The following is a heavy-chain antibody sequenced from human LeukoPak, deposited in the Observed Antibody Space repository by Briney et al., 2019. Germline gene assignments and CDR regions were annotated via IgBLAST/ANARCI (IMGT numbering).Heavy chain of an antibody. D-gene: IGHD6-19*01. CDR2: ISYSSSHI. V-gene: IGHV3-21*01. CDR1: GFIFSDYS. Sequence: GGSLRLSCAASGFIFSDYSTHWVRQAPGKGLEWVSSISYSSSHIYYADSVKGRFTISRDNAKNSLYLQMNSLRAEDTAVYYCASGIAVAGTLATLDLWGQGTMVTVSS. J-gene: IGHJ3*01. CDR3: ASGIAVAGTLATLDL.